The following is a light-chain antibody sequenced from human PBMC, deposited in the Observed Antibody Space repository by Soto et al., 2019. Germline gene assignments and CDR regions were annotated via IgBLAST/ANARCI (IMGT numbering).Light chain of an antibody. CDR2: AAS. CDR3: QQNFNTPIT. Sequence: DIQMTQSPSSLSASVEDRVTITCRASQSINSNLNWFQQKPGRAPNVLISAASTLQSGVPSRFSGSGSGTDFTLTISSLQPEDFATYYCQQNFNTPITFGQGTRLEIK. CDR1: QSINSN. V-gene: IGKV1-39*01. J-gene: IGKJ5*01.